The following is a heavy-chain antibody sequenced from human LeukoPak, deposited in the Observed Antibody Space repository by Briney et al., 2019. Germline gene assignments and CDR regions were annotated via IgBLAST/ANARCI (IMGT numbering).Heavy chain of an antibody. D-gene: IGHD6-19*01. J-gene: IGHJ4*02. Sequence: ASVKVSCKASGGTFSSYAISWVRQAPGQGLEWMGRIIPILGIANYAQKFQGRVTITADKSTSTAYMELCSLRSEDTAVYYCARDRSSGWYYFDYWGQGTLVTVSS. CDR3: ARDRSSGWYYFDY. V-gene: IGHV1-69*04. CDR2: IIPILGIA. CDR1: GGTFSSYA.